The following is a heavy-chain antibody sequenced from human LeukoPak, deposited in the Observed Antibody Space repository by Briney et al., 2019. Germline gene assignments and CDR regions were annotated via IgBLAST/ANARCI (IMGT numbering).Heavy chain of an antibody. CDR1: GSAFSHYW. J-gene: IGHJ3*02. Sequence: GGSLRLSCAASGSAFSHYWMHWVRQAPGKGLVWVSRINPDGSRTDYADSVAGRFTISRDNAKNTLYLQMNSLRADDTAVYYCSWDHTGKEDIWGQGTMVTVSS. D-gene: IGHD1-26*01. CDR2: INPDGSRT. CDR3: SWDHTGKEDI. V-gene: IGHV3-74*01.